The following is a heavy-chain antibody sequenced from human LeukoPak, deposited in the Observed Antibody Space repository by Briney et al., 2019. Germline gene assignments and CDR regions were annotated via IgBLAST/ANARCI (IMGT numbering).Heavy chain of an antibody. CDR2: IYYSRST. CDR1: GGSISSYY. J-gene: IGHJ6*02. CDR3: ARIPGIAVAGTFYYYGMDV. D-gene: IGHD6-19*01. Sequence: SETLSLTCTVSGGSISSYYWSWIRQPPGKGLEWIGYIYYSRSTNYNPSLKSRVTISVDTSKNQFSLKLSSVTAADTAVYYCARIPGIAVAGTFYYYGMDVWGQGTTVTVSS. V-gene: IGHV4-59*01.